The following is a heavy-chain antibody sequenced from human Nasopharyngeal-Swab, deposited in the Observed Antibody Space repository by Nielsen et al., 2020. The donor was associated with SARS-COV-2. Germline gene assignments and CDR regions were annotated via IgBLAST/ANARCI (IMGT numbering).Heavy chain of an antibody. Sequence: GGSLRLPCAASGFTFSSYSMNWVRQAPGKGLEWVSSISSSSSYIYYADSVKGRFTISRDNAKNSLYLQMNSLRAEDTAVYYCARDFRELVGAFDIWGQGTMVTVSS. CDR1: GFTFSSYS. V-gene: IGHV3-21*01. CDR2: ISSSSSYI. CDR3: ARDFRELVGAFDI. D-gene: IGHD6-13*01. J-gene: IGHJ3*02.